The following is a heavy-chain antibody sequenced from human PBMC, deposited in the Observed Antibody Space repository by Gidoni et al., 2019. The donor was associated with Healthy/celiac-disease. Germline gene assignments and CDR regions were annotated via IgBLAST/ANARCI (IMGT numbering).Heavy chain of an antibody. J-gene: IGHJ6*02. CDR1: GGTFSIYA. CDR2: IIPIFGTA. V-gene: IGHV1-69*06. CDR3: ARDISNDGSGSYALYYYYYGMDV. D-gene: IGHD3-10*01. Sequence: QVQLVQSGSEGKKPGSSVKVSCKASGGTFSIYAISWVRQAPGQGLEWMGGIIPIFGTANYAQKFQGRVTITADKSTSTAYMELSSLRSEDTAVYYCARDISNDGSGSYALYYYYYGMDVWGQGTTVTVSS.